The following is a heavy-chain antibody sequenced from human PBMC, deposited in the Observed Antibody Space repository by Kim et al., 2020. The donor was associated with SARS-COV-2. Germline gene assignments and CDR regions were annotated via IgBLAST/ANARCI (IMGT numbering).Heavy chain of an antibody. V-gene: IGHV3-21*01. CDR2: ISASGTYL. CDR1: GFTFSNYV. Sequence: GGSLRLSCSASGFTFSNYVMNWVRQAPGKGLEWVSSISASGTYLYYADSMKGRFTISRDNAKSSLYLQMNSLRAEDTAVYYCARDPLYGSGASFYYYSMDGWGRGTTV. J-gene: IGHJ6*02. CDR3: ARDPLYGSGASFYYYSMDG. D-gene: IGHD3-10*01.